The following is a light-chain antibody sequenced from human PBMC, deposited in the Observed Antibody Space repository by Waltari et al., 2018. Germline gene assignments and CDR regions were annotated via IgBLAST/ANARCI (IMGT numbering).Light chain of an antibody. Sequence: DIPMTQSPSTLSASVGDRVTITCRASQSISEYLAWYQQKPGKAPKLLIYKASSLESGVPSRFSGSGSGTEFTLTISSLQPDDFATYYCQQYNTYSGTFGRGTTVDVK. J-gene: IGKJ1*01. CDR2: KAS. CDR1: QSISEY. CDR3: QQYNTYSGT. V-gene: IGKV1-5*03.